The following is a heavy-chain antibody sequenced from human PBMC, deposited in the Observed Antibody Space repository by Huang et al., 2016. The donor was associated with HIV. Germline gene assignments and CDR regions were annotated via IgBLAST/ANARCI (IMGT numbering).Heavy chain of an antibody. Sequence: QVQLQQRGAGLLKPSETLSLTCAVYGGSFSGYYWTWIRQPPGKGLEWIGEMKHTGCANYNPSLKSRVTISTEMSKNQFSLRLRSVTAADTAVYYCARALYSYGLGYWGQGTLVTVSS. CDR3: ARALYSYGLGY. CDR2: MKHTGCA. V-gene: IGHV4-34*01. CDR1: GGSFSGYY. D-gene: IGHD5-18*01. J-gene: IGHJ4*02.